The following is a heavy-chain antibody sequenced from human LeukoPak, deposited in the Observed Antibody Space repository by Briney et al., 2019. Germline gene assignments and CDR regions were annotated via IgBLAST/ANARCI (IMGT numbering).Heavy chain of an antibody. CDR3: ARGIAAAVNWFDP. CDR1: GGSISSGSYY. CDR2: IYTSGST. D-gene: IGHD6-13*01. V-gene: IGHV4-61*02. J-gene: IGHJ5*02. Sequence: PSQTLSLTCTVSGGSISSGSYYWSWLRQPARKGLEWIGRIYTSGSTNYNPSLKSRVTISVDTSKNQFSLKLSSVTAADTAVYYCARGIAAAVNWFDPWGQGTLVTVSS.